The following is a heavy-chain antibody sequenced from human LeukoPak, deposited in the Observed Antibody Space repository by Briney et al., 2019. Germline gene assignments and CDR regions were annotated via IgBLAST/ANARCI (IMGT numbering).Heavy chain of an antibody. J-gene: IGHJ4*02. V-gene: IGHV3-23*01. CDR1: GFTFSSYA. CDR2: ISGSGDTT. D-gene: IGHD3-10*01. CDR3: GKVPFCYYCSGRYQFDY. Sequence: PGGSLRLSCAASGFTFSSYAMSWVRQAPGKGLEWVSAISGSGDTTYYADSVKGRFTISRDNSKNTVYLQMSSLRADDTAVYYCGKVPFCYYCSGRYQFDYWGQGTLVTVSS.